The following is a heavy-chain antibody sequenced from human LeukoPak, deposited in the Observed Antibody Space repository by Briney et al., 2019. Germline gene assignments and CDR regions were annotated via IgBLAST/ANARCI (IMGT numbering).Heavy chain of an antibody. CDR2: IYSGGTT. V-gene: IGHV3-53*05. D-gene: IGHD5-18*01. J-gene: IGHJ4*02. CDR1: GFTVCSTY. Sequence: PGRSLRLSCAASGFTVCSTYISWVCQAPGKGVEWVSVIYSGGTTYYADSVKGGLTISRDNSKNTLYLQMHSLRAQETPVYYWESGPQLWHGGQWAEGTLVSVPS. CDR3: ESGPQLWHGGQ.